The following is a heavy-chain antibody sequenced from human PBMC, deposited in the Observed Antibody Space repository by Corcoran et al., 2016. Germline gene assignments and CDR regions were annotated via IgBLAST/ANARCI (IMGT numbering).Heavy chain of an antibody. D-gene: IGHD6-19*01. J-gene: IGHJ4*02. CDR3: ARPGSGWVVDY. Sequence: EVQLVQSGAEVKKPGESLKISCKGSGYSFTTNWIGWVRQMPGNGLEWMGIIYPGDSDTRYSPSFQGQVTISADKSISTAYLQWNSLTASATAMYYWARPGSGWVVDYWGQGTLVTVSS. V-gene: IGHV5-51*01. CDR2: IYPGDSDT. CDR1: GYSFTTNW.